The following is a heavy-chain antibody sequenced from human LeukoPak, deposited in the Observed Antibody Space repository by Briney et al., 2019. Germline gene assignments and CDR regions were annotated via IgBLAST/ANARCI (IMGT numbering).Heavy chain of an antibody. CDR1: GFAFTSYA. J-gene: IGHJ4*02. CDR2: ISGSGGST. D-gene: IGHD6-19*01. CDR3: AKVGDIAVAGFIDY. V-gene: IGHV3-23*01. Sequence: GGSLRLSCATSGFAFTSYAINWVRQAPGKGLEWVSAISGSGGSTYYADSVKGRFTISRDNSKNTLYLQMNSLRAEDTAVYYCAKVGDIAVAGFIDYWGQGTLVTVSS.